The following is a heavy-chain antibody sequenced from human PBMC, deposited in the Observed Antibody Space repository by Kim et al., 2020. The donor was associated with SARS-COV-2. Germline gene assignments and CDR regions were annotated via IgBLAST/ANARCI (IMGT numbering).Heavy chain of an antibody. Sequence: STYYNPSRKPRVTISVYTSKNQFALKLSSVTAADTAVYYCAGTSSGLSVYWGQGTLVTVSS. CDR2: ST. D-gene: IGHD3-22*01. J-gene: IGHJ4*02. V-gene: IGHV4-31*02. CDR3: AGTSSGLSVY.